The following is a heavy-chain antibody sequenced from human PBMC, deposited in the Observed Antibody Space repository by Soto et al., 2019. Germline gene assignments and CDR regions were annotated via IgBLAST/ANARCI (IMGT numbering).Heavy chain of an antibody. V-gene: IGHV1-46*01. J-gene: IGHJ5*02. CDR2: INPTGSTT. CDR3: ARDNSAADLGWGFDP. CDR1: GYSFTSNY. Sequence: QVLLVQSGAEVKKPGASVKISCKASGYSFTSNYMHWVRQAPGQGLEWMGLINPTGSTTIYAQKFQGRGTXTXXXSXXTDYMEMNSLTSEDTAMYYCARDNSAADLGWGFDPWGQGTLLTVSS. D-gene: IGHD6-13*01.